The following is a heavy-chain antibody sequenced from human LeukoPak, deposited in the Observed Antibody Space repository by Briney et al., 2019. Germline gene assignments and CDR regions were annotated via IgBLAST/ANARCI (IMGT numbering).Heavy chain of an antibody. V-gene: IGHV3-23*01. CDR2: ISGSGGST. D-gene: IGHD1-26*01. CDR1: GFTFSSYA. CDR3: AKDVGRGVGATDWFDP. Sequence: GGSLRLSCAASGFTFSSYAMSWVRQAPGKGLEWVSAISGSGGSTYYADSVKGRFTISRDNSKNTLYLQMNSLRAEDTAVYYCAKDVGRGVGATDWFDPWGQGTLVTVSS. J-gene: IGHJ5*02.